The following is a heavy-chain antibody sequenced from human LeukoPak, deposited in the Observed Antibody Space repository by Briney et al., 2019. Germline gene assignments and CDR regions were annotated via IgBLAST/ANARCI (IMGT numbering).Heavy chain of an antibody. CDR3: ARATGKRGGY. CDR1: GFTFSNYA. Sequence: PGGSLRLSCAASGFTFSNYAMQWVRQAPGKGLEWVAVISYDETNKYYADSVKGRLTISRDNSKSTLYLQMNSLRPEDTAMYYGARATGKRGGYWGQGTLVTVSS. D-gene: IGHD2-8*02. V-gene: IGHV3-30*04. J-gene: IGHJ4*02. CDR2: ISYDETNK.